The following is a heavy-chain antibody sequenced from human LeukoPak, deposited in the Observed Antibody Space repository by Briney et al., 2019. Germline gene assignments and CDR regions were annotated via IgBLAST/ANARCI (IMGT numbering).Heavy chain of an antibody. CDR2: LYSGGST. CDR3: AREFRSGYNSRWFDY. D-gene: IGHD6-19*01. J-gene: IGHJ5*01. CDR1: GFTVSRNY. Sequence: PGGSLRLSCAASGFTVSRNYMSWVRQAPGKGLEWVSVLYSGGSTNYADSVKGRFTISRDNAKNSLYLQMNSLRVEDTAVYYCAREFRSGYNSRWFDYWGQGTLVTVSS. V-gene: IGHV3-53*01.